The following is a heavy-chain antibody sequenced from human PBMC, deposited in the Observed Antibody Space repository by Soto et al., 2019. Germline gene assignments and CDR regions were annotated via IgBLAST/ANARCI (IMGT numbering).Heavy chain of an antibody. CDR1: GFTFSDHS. J-gene: IGHJ4*02. Sequence: EVQLVESGGGLVQPGGSLRLSCAVSGFTFSDHSMDWVRQAPGKGLEWVGHSRNKANRYTTEYAAYVKGRFTISRDDSENSLYLQMDSLKTEDTAVYFCIRPMTGTTRGFDYWGQGTLATVSS. V-gene: IGHV3-72*01. D-gene: IGHD1-1*01. CDR2: SRNKANRYTT. CDR3: IRPMTGTTRGFDY.